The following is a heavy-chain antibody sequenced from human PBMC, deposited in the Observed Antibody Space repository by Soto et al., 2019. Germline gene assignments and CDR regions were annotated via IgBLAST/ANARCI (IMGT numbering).Heavy chain of an antibody. Sequence: SETLSLTCTVSGGSISSGGYYWSWIRQHPGKGLEWIGYIYYSGSTYYNPSLKSRVTISVDTSKNQFSLKLSSVTAADTAVYYCASTVGDGDGDYSDDITGYYYGMDVWGQGTTVTVS. D-gene: IGHD4-17*01. CDR1: GGSISSGGYY. V-gene: IGHV4-31*03. CDR3: ASTVGDGDGDYSDDITGYYYGMDV. J-gene: IGHJ6*02. CDR2: IYYSGST.